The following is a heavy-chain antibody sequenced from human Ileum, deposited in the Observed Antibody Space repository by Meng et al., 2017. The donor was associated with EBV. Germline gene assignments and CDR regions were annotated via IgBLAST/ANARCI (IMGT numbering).Heavy chain of an antibody. J-gene: IGHJ4*02. CDR1: GDTFSSYA. CDR3: ARGNGYSSSFYFDY. CDR2: IIPIFGTA. D-gene: IGHD6-13*01. V-gene: IGHV1-69*01. Sequence: SGTKVENPGAAVKVCCKSYGDTFSSYAISWARQATGQGLEWMGGIIPIFGTANYAQKFQGRVTITADESTSTAYMELSSLRSEDTAVYYCARGNGYSSSFYFDYWGQGTLVTVSS.